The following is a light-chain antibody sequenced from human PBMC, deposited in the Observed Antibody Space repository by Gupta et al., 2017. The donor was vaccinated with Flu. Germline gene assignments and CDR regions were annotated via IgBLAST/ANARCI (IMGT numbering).Light chain of an antibody. CDR2: KAS. Sequence: PSTLSASVGDRVTITCRASQSISSWLAWYQQKPGKAPKVLIYKASSLESGVPSRFSGSGSGTDFTLTISSLQPDDFATYYCQQYNSYRRTFGQGTKVENK. J-gene: IGKJ1*01. CDR3: QQYNSYRRT. CDR1: QSISSW. V-gene: IGKV1-5*03.